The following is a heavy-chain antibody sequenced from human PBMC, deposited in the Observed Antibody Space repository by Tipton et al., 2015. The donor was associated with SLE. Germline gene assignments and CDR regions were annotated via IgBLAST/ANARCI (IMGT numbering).Heavy chain of an antibody. CDR3: ARDEGLVGTAGAFDV. Sequence: GSLRLSCAASGFTFSSYWMHWVRQAPGKGLVRVSRIKSDGSSTSYADSVKGRFTISRDNSKNTLYLQMNSLRAEDTAVYYCARDEGLVGTAGAFDVWGHGTVVTVSS. CDR2: IKSDGSST. V-gene: IGHV3-74*01. J-gene: IGHJ3*01. D-gene: IGHD2-15*01. CDR1: GFTFSSYW.